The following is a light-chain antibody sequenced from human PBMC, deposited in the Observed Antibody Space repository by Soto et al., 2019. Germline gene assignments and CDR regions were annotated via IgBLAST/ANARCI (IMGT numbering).Light chain of an antibody. Sequence: DIQMTQSPSSLSASVGDRVTITCQASQDISNHLHWYQQKPGKAPKLLIYDASNLETGVPSRFSGSVSGTNFPFPSTSRRPDDMAPFYGHSNAHKTTFGGGTKWRS. CDR1: QDISNH. J-gene: IGKJ4*01. CDR3: HSNAHKTT. CDR2: DAS. V-gene: IGKV1-33*01.